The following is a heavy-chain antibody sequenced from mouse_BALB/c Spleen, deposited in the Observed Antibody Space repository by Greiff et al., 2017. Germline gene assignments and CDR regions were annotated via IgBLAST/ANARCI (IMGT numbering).Heavy chain of an antibody. CDR1: GYTFTSYW. Sequence: QVQLQQPGAELVKPGASVKLSCKASGYTFTSYWMHWVKQRPGQGLEWIGYINPSTGYTEYNQKFKDKATLTADKSSSTAYMQLSSLTSEDSAVYYCAREGGGSSPFAYWGQGTLVTVSA. V-gene: IGHV1-7*01. CDR3: AREGGGSSPFAY. CDR2: INPSTGYT. J-gene: IGHJ3*01. D-gene: IGHD1-1*01.